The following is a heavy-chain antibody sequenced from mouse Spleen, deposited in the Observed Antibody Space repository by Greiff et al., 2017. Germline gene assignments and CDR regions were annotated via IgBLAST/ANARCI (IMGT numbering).Heavy chain of an antibody. CDR2: IYPGNSDT. CDR1: GYTFTSYW. Sequence: VQLQQSGTVLARPGASVKMSCKTSGYTFTSYWMHWVKQRPGQGLEWIGAIYPGNSDTSYNQKFKGKAKLTAVTSASTAYMELSSLTKEDSAVYYCTRYDGYSLFAYWGQGTLGTVSA. J-gene: IGHJ3*01. D-gene: IGHD2-3*01. CDR3: TRYDGYSLFAY. V-gene: IGHV1-5*01.